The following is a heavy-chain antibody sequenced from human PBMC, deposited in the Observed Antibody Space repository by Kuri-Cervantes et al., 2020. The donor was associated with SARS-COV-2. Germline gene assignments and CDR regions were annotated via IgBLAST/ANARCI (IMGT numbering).Heavy chain of an antibody. D-gene: IGHD3-22*01. V-gene: IGHV1-18*01. CDR2: ISAYNGNT. J-gene: IGHJ4*02. CDR3: ARDPSYYDSSGYYSPDAPQFDY. CDR1: GYTFTSYG. Sequence: ASVKVSCKASGYTFTSYGISWVRQAPGQGLEWMGWISAYNGNTNYAQKLQGRVTMTTDTSTSTAYMELSRLRSDDTAVYYCARDPSYYDSSGYYSPDAPQFDYWGQGTLDTVSS.